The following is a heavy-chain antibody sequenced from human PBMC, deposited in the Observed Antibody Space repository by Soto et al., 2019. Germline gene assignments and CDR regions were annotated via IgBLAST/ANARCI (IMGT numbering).Heavy chain of an antibody. Sequence: GGSLRLSCAASGFTFSSYGMHWVRQAPGKGLEWVAVIWYDGSNKYYADSVKGRFTISRDNSKNTLYLQMNSLRAEDTAVYYCARDHIAVAGTGYYYYYGMDVWGQGTTVTVSS. CDR1: GFTFSSYG. V-gene: IGHV3-33*01. CDR2: IWYDGSNK. D-gene: IGHD6-19*01. CDR3: ARDHIAVAGTGYYYYYGMDV. J-gene: IGHJ6*02.